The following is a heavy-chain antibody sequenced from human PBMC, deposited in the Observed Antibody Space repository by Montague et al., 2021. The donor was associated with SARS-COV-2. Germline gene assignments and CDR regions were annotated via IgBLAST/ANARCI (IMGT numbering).Heavy chain of an antibody. CDR3: ARGTGYDYYFDC. Sequence: SETLSLTCSVSGGSISDNYCNWIRHPPRKGLEWIGYIYYNTGNTNYNPSLQSRVTISLDTSKNQFSLNLRSVTAADTALYFCARGTGYDYYFDCWGLGTLVTVSS. V-gene: IGHV4-59*01. CDR2: IYYNTGNT. D-gene: IGHD5-12*01. J-gene: IGHJ4*02. CDR1: GGSISDNY.